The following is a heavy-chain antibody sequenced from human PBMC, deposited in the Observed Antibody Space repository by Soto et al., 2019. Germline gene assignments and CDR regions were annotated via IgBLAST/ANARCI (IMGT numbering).Heavy chain of an antibody. V-gene: IGHV4-4*02. CDR2: IYHSGST. Sequence: SETLSLTCTVSGGSISSSNWWSWVRQPPGKGLEWIGEIYHSGSTNYNPSLKSRVTISVDKSKSQFSLKLSSVTAADTAVYYCARDHSLWFGELLKYYYYGMDVWGQGTTVTVSS. CDR1: GGSISSSNW. J-gene: IGHJ6*02. D-gene: IGHD3-10*01. CDR3: ARDHSLWFGELLKYYYYGMDV.